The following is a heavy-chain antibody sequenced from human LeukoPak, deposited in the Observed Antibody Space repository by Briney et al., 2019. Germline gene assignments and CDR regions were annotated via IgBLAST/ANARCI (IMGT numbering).Heavy chain of an antibody. CDR3: AADSAPDTSGYYYDAFDI. Sequence: ASVKVSCKASGFTFTSPAMQWVRQARGQRLEWIGWIVVGSGNTNYAQKFQERVTVTRDMSTSTAYMELSSLISDDTAVYYCAADSAPDTSGYYYDAFDIWGQGTMVTVSS. D-gene: IGHD3-22*01. V-gene: IGHV1-58*02. J-gene: IGHJ3*02. CDR1: GFTFTSPA. CDR2: IVVGSGNT.